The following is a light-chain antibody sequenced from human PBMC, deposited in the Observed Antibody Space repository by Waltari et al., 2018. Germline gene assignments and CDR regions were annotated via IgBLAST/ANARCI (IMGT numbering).Light chain of an antibody. J-gene: IGLJ1*01. CDR3: CSYAGSSTHYV. CDR2: EGS. CDR1: SSDVWRYNL. V-gene: IGLV2-23*01. Sequence: QSALTQPASVSGSPGQSITISFTGTSSDVWRYNLASWYQQHPGKAPKLMIYEGSKRPSGIYNRFSGSKSGNTASLTISGLQAEDEADYYCCSYAGSSTHYVFGTGTKVTVL.